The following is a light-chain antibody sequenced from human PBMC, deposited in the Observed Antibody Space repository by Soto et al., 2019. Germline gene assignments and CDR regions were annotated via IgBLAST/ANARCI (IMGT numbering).Light chain of an antibody. Sequence: HSVLTQPPSVSGAPGQTVTISCSGTSSNIGSGSDVQWFRQLPGTAPKLLIYANTIRPSGVPDRFSGSKTGISVSLAITGIRVEDEADYYCQAYHRGLTGWVFGGGTKLTVL. J-gene: IGLJ3*02. CDR2: ANT. CDR1: SSNIGSGSD. V-gene: IGLV1-40*01. CDR3: QAYHRGLTGWV.